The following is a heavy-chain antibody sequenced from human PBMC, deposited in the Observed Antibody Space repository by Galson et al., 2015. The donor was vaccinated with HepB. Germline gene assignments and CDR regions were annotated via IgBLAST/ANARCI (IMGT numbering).Heavy chain of an antibody. D-gene: IGHD4-23*01. V-gene: IGHV4-34*01. CDR1: GGSFSGYY. CDR3: ARGPWAGTTVVTRTYMDV. J-gene: IGHJ6*03. Sequence: TLSLTCAVYGGSFSGYYWSWIRQPPGKGLEWIGEINHSGSTNYNPSLKSRVTISVDTSKNQFSLKLSSVTAADTAVYYCARGPWAGTTVVTRTYMDVWGKGTTVTVSS. CDR2: INHSGST.